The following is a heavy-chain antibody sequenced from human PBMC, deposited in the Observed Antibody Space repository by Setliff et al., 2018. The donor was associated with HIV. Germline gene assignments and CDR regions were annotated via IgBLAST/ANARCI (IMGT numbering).Heavy chain of an antibody. Sequence: SETLSLTCAVYGGSFSGYYWSWIRQPPGKGLEWIGEIIHTGSTNYNPSLKSRVTISVDTSKNQFSLRLSSVTAADTAVYYCASPASDSSTVNGADYWGQGTLVTVSS. CDR3: ASPASDSSTVNGADY. J-gene: IGHJ4*02. V-gene: IGHV4-34*12. CDR1: GGSFSGYY. D-gene: IGHD6-13*01. CDR2: IIHTGST.